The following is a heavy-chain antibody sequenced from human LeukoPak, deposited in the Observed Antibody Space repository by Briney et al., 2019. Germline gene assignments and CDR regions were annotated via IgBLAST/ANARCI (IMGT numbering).Heavy chain of an antibody. D-gene: IGHD4-17*01. V-gene: IGHV1-2*02. J-gene: IGHJ6*04. CDR1: GYTFTGYY. CDR3: AKGTDYGDFLDV. Sequence: ASVKVSCKASGYTFTGYYMHWVRQAPGQGLEWMGWINPNSGGTNYAQKFQGRVTMTRDTSISTVYMELSRLRSDDTAVYYCAKGTDYGDFLDVWGKGTTVTVSS. CDR2: INPNSGGT.